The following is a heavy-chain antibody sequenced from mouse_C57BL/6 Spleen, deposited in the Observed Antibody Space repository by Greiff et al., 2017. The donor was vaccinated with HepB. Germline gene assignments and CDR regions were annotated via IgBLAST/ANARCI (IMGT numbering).Heavy chain of an antibody. V-gene: IGHV3-6*01. CDR3: ARENLVAGYYYAMDY. J-gene: IGHJ4*01. Sequence: EVQLQQSGPGLVKPSQSLSLTCSVTGYSITSGYYWNWIRQFPGNKLEWMGYISYDGSNNYNPSLKNRISITRDTSKNQFFLKLNSVTTEDTATYYCARENLVAGYYYAMDYWGQGTSVTVSS. CDR2: ISYDGSN. D-gene: IGHD1-1*01. CDR1: GYSITSGYY.